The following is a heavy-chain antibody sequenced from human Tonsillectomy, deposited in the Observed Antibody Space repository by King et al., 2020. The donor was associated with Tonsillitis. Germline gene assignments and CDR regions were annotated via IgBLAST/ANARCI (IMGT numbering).Heavy chain of an antibody. Sequence: QLQESGPGLVKPSETLSLTCAVSGGSLRGYYWSWIRQPPGKGLEWIGYIYYTGNTTYNPSLKSRATISLDTSKNQFSLNLISVTAADTAVYYCACFPRAHSYWVQGTLVTVSS. D-gene: IGHD6-6*01. CDR3: ACFPRAHSY. J-gene: IGHJ4*02. CDR2: IYYTGNT. V-gene: IGHV4-59*01. CDR1: GGSLRGYY.